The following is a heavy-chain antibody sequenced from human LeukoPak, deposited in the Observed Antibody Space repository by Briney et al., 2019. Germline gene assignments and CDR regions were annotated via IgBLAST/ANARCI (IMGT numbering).Heavy chain of an antibody. J-gene: IGHJ2*01. D-gene: IGHD6-25*01. V-gene: IGHV4-30-2*01. CDR2: IYHSGST. CDR1: GGSISSGGYS. Sequence: PSQTLSLTCAVSGGSISSGGYSWSWIRQPPGKGLEWIGYIYHSGSTYYNPSLKSRVTISVDRSKNQFSLKLSSVTAADTAVYYCARVSASSDIYSFWYFDLWGRGTLVTVSS. CDR3: ARVSASSDIYSFWYFDL.